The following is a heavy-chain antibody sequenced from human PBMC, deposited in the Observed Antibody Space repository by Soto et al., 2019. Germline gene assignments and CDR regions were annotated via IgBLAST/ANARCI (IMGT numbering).Heavy chain of an antibody. Sequence: EVQLVESGGGLVQPGGSLRLSCAASGFTFNDYAMHWVRQAPGKGLDWVSGINWNSGNIGYADSEKGRFTISRDSAKNSLYLQMNSLRAEDTALYYCAKGGSSSGRYSDYWGQGTLVTVSS. V-gene: IGHV3-9*01. CDR1: GFTFNDYA. CDR3: AKGGSSSGRYSDY. CDR2: INWNSGNI. D-gene: IGHD6-6*01. J-gene: IGHJ4*02.